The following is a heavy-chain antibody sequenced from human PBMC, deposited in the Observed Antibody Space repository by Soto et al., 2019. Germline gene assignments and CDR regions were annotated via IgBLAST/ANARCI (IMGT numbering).Heavy chain of an antibody. D-gene: IGHD5-18*01. CDR3: AKGYSVGLGPDWFDP. V-gene: IGHV3-9*01. J-gene: IGHJ5*02. CDR2: ISWNSDSI. Sequence: EVQLVESGGGLVQPGTSLRLSCAASGFTFDDYAIHWVRQAPGKGLEWVSGISWNSDSIDYADSVRGRFFVSRDNAKNFLYLQMNSLRAGDTAFYYCAKGYSVGLGPDWFDPWGKVTLVTVSA. CDR1: GFTFDDYA.